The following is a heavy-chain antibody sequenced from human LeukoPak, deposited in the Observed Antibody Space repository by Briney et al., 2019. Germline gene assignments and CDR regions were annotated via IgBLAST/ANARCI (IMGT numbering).Heavy chain of an antibody. CDR1: GYTFTSYY. J-gene: IGHJ4*02. CDR3: ARYYYFDY. Sequence: ASVKVSCKASGYTFTSYYIHWVRQAPGLGLEWMGVTDPSGGSTTYAQRFQGRVTMTRDTSSSTVYMELSSLRSEDTAVYYCARYYYFDYWGQGTRVTVSS. V-gene: IGHV1-46*01. CDR2: TDPSGGST.